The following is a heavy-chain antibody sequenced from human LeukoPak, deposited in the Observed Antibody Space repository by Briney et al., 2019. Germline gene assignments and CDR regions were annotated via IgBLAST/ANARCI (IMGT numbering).Heavy chain of an antibody. V-gene: IGHV3-74*01. CDR3: ARDRGSILWFGELPDY. CDR2: INKDGSST. J-gene: IGHJ4*02. CDR1: GCTFSSYW. Sequence: PGGSLRLSCAASGCTFSSYWMHWVRQGPGKGLMWVSRINKDGSSTSYADFVKGRFTISRDNAKNTLYLQMNSLRVEDTAVYYCARDRGSILWFGELPDYWGQGTLVAVSS. D-gene: IGHD3-10*01.